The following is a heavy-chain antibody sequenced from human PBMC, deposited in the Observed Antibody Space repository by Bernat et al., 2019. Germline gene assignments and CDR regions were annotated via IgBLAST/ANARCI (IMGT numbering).Heavy chain of an antibody. CDR1: GFTFDDYG. J-gene: IGHJ4*02. V-gene: IGHV3-49*04. D-gene: IGHD6-13*01. CDR3: TRGLTAAGAKYYFDF. Sequence: EVQLVESGGDLLQPGRSLRLSCTASGFTFDDYGVSWVRQAPGKGLEWVSFIRSKTYGGTTEYAAPVKGRFTVSRDDYKSIAYLQMNSLKAEDTAVYYCTRGLTAAGAKYYFDFWGQGTLVTVSS. CDR2: IRSKTYGGTT.